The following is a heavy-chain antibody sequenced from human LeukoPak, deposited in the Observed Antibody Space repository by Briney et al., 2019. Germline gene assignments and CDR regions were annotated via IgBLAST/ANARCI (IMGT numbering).Heavy chain of an antibody. Sequence: GGSLRLPCAASGVTFRGFWMHCVRQAPGKGLVWVSRINSDGSTTSYADSVKGRFTISRDNAKHTLYLQMNSLRAGDTAVYFRARSPHPYSGQGTLVTVSS. CDR2: INSDGSTT. CDR3: ARSPHPY. V-gene: IGHV3-74*01. J-gene: IGHJ4*02. CDR1: GVTFRGFW.